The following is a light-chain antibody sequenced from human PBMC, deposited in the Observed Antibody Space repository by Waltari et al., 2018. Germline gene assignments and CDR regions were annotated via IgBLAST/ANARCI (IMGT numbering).Light chain of an antibody. Sequence: IQMTQSPSSLSASVGDTVTLTCRASQSISTYLQWYQQKKPGKAPKLVISTASHLETGVPSRFSGGGSGTDFTLTISSLQPEDFATYFCQQTYSLPLTFGGGTTMEIK. CDR1: QSISTY. CDR3: QQTYSLPLT. V-gene: IGKV1-39*01. CDR2: TAS. J-gene: IGKJ4*01.